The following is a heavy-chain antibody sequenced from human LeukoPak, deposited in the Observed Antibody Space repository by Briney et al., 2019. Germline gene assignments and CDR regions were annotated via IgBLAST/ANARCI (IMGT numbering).Heavy chain of an antibody. CDR1: GGSVSSGSYY. D-gene: IGHD5-18*01. CDR3: AREAMYSYGNNFDY. V-gene: IGHV4-61*01. CDR2: IYYSGST. Sequence: SETLSLTRTVFGGSVSSGSYYWSWIRQPPRKGLEWIGYIYYSGSTNYNPSLKSRVTISVDTSKNQFSLKLSSVTAADTAVYHCAREAMYSYGNNFDYWGQGTLVTVSS. J-gene: IGHJ4*02.